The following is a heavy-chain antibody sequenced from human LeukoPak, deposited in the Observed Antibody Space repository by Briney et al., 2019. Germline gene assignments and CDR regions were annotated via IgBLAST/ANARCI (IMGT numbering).Heavy chain of an antibody. CDR3: AVFPGMDV. V-gene: IGHV4-31*03. CDR2: IYYSGTT. CDR1: GDSISSGGFH. Sequence: SETLSLTCTVSGDSISSGGFHWSWIRQHPGKGLEWIGYIYYSGTTYYNPSLKSRVSLSVDTSQNQFSLQLRSVTAADTAVYYCAVFPGMDVWGQGTTVTVSS. J-gene: IGHJ6*02.